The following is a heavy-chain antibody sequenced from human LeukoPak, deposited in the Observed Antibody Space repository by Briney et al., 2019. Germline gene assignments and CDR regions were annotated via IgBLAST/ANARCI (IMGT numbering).Heavy chain of an antibody. D-gene: IGHD4/OR15-4a*01. Sequence: GGSLRLSCAASGFTFSSYSMNWVRQAPGKGLEWVSSISSSSSYIYYADLVKGRFTISRDNAKNSLYLQMNSLRAEDTAVYYCARRAGAYSHPYDYWGREPWSPSP. J-gene: IGHJ4*02. CDR3: ARRAGAYSHPYDY. CDR1: GFTFSSYS. V-gene: IGHV3-21*01. CDR2: ISSSSSYI.